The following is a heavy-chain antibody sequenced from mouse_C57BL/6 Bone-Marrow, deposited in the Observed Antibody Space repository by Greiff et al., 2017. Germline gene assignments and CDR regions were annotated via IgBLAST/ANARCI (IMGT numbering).Heavy chain of an antibody. J-gene: IGHJ3*01. CDR1: GFTFSSYT. CDR3: ARHGGFAY. CDR2: ISGGGGNT. Sequence: EVQVVESGGGLVKPGGSLKLSCAASGFTFSSYTMSWVRQTPEKRLEWVATISGGGGNTYYPDSVKGRFTISRDNAKNPLYLQMSSLRSEDTALYYCARHGGFAYWGQGTRVTVSA. V-gene: IGHV5-9*01.